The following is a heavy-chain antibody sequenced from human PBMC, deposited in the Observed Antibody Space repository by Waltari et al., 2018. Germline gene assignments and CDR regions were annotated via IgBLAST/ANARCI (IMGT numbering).Heavy chain of an antibody. CDR2: IYYSGST. V-gene: IGHV4-59*12. J-gene: IGHJ6*02. D-gene: IGHD1-26*01. CDR3: ARSASGSYGAYYYYGMDV. Sequence: QVQLQESGPGLVKPSETLSLTCTVSGGSLSRSYWSWIRQTPGKGLEWIGYIYYSGSTNYNPSLKSRVTISVDTSKNQFSLKLSSVTAADTAVYYCARSASGSYGAYYYYGMDVWGQGTTVTVSS. CDR1: GGSLSRSY.